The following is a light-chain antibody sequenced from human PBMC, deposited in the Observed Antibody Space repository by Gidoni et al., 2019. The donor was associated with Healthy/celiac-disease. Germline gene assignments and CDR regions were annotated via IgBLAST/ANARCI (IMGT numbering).Light chain of an antibody. Sequence: DIQMTQSPSSLSASVGDRVTITCRASQSISSYLNWHQQKPVKAPKLLTYAASSLQSGVPSRFSGSGSGTDFTLTISSLQPEDFATYYCQQSSSTPRTFGGGTKVEIK. CDR2: AAS. V-gene: IGKV1-39*01. CDR3: QQSSSTPRT. CDR1: QSISSY. J-gene: IGKJ4*01.